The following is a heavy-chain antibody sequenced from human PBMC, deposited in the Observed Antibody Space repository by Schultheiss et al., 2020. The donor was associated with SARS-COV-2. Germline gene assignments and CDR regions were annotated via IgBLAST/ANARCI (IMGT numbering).Heavy chain of an antibody. CDR1: GFTFSSYG. V-gene: IGHV3-30*03. Sequence: GGSLRLSCAASGFTFSSYGMHWVRQAPGKGLEWVAVISYDGSNKYYADSVKGRFTISRDNSKNTLYLQINSLRAEDTAVYYCARDNWGRPDAAVFDFWGQGTLVTVSS. CDR3: ARDNWGRPDAAVFDF. CDR2: ISYDGSNK. D-gene: IGHD7-27*01. J-gene: IGHJ4*02.